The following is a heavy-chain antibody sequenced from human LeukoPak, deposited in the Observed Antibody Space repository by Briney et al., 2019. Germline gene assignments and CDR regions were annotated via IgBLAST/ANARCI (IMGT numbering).Heavy chain of an antibody. CDR1: GFTVSSYA. V-gene: IGHV3-23*01. CDR2: ISGSGGST. CDR3: ARASMRMATAGLVDP. Sequence: HPGGSLRLSCAASGFTVSSYAMSWVRQAPGKGLEWVSTISGSGGSTYYADSVKGRFTISRDNPRNSQYLQMNSLRAEDTAVYYCARASMRMATAGLVDPWGQGTLVTVSS. J-gene: IGHJ5*02. D-gene: IGHD5-24*01.